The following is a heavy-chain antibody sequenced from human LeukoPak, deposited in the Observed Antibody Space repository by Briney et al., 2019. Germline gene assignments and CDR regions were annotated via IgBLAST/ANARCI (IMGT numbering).Heavy chain of an antibody. D-gene: IGHD5-18*01. CDR3: ARGGAYSPFDY. J-gene: IGHJ4*02. V-gene: IGHV4-34*01. CDR1: GGSFSGYY. CDR2: INHSGST. Sequence: PSETLSLSCAVYGGSFSGYYWSWISQPPGKGLEWIGEINHSGSTNYNPSLKSRVTISVDTSKNQFSLKLSSVTAADTAMYYCARGGAYSPFDYWGQGTLVTVSS.